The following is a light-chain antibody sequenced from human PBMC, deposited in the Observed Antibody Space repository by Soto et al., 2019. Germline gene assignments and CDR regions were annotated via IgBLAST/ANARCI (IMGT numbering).Light chain of an antibody. CDR1: SGDIGDSNF. J-gene: IGLJ1*01. CDR2: DVS. Sequence: QSALTQPPSASGSPGQSVAISCTGTSGDIGDSNFVSWYQHHPGKAPKLLIYDVSDRPSRISSLFSGSKSANTAPLTISGLQAEDEALYYCSSYTSTTTVRFVFGTGTKVTVL. V-gene: IGLV2-14*01. CDR3: SSYTSTTTVRFV.